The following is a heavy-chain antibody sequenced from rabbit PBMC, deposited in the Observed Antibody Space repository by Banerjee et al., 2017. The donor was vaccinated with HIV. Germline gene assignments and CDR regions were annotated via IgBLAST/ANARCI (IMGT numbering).Heavy chain of an antibody. Sequence: QSLEESGGDLVKPGASLTLTCTASGFSFSSSYWICWVRQAPGKRPEWIACIDGDSGGTTYYASWAKGRFTISKTSSTTVTLQMTSLTAADTATYFCAREEKRYFSSGPYYFTLWGPGTLVTVS. CDR2: IDGDSGGTT. D-gene: IGHD4-1*01. V-gene: IGHV1S40*01. J-gene: IGHJ4*01. CDR1: GFSFSSSYW. CDR3: AREEKRYFSSGPYYFTL.